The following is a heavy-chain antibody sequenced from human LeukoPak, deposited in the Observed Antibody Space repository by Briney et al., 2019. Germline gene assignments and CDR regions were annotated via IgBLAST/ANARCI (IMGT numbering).Heavy chain of an antibody. V-gene: IGHV3-74*01. CDR1: GFTFSGHW. J-gene: IGHJ4*02. CDR3: AFRYSGYVAN. Sequence: RGSLRLSCAASGFTFSGHWMHWVRQAPGKGLVWVSRINSDGSTTHYADSVKGRFTISRDNAKNTLYLQMNSLRAEDTAVYYCAFRYSGYVANWGQGTLVTVSS. D-gene: IGHD5-12*01. CDR2: INSDGSTT.